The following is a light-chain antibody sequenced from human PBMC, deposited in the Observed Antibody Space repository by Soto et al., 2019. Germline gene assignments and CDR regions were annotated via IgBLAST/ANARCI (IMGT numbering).Light chain of an antibody. V-gene: IGKV1-39*01. J-gene: IGKJ1*01. CDR3: QQSYSSSWT. Sequence: DIQMTQSPSSLSASVGDRVTITCRASQSISSYLNWYQQKPGKAPNLLIYAASSLQSGVPSRFSGSGSGRDITLTISSLQPEDFATYYCQQSYSSSWTFGQGTTVEIK. CDR2: AAS. CDR1: QSISSY.